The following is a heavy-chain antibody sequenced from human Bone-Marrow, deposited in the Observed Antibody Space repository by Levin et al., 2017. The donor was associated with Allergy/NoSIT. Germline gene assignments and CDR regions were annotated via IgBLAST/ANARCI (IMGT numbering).Heavy chain of an antibody. Sequence: GGSLRLSCAASGFVFSDYNINWVRQAPGKGLEWVSSVSGDADHIYYADSLKGRFTISRDNAKNSIYLEMNGVTAEDTAIYYCARDEVVVVPATPTQGIQYYYYGMDVWGHGTTVTVSS. V-gene: IGHV3-21*06. D-gene: IGHD2-21*02. J-gene: IGHJ6*02. CDR2: VSGDADHI. CDR1: GFVFSDYN. CDR3: ARDEVVVVPATPTQGIQYYYYGMDV.